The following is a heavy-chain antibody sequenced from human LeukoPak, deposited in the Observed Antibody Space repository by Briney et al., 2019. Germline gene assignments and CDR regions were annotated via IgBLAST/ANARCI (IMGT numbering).Heavy chain of an antibody. Sequence: PGGSLRLSCAASGFTFSSHAMSWVRQAPGKGLEWVSAISSSGGSTYYADSVKGRFTISRANSKNTLYLQMKSLTAEDTAVYYCVISYPGIAVAGPFDYWGQGTLVTVSS. CDR2: ISSSGGST. V-gene: IGHV3-23*01. CDR1: GFTFSSHA. D-gene: IGHD6-19*01. J-gene: IGHJ4*02. CDR3: VISYPGIAVAGPFDY.